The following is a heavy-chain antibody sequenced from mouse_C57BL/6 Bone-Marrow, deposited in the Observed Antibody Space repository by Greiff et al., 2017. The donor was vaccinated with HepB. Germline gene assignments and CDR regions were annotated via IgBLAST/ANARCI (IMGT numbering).Heavy chain of an antibody. CDR2: IDPNSGGT. V-gene: IGHV1-72*01. CDR3: ARCYYGSSNYFDY. J-gene: IGHJ2*01. D-gene: IGHD1-1*01. Sequence: QVQLQQPGAELVKPGASVKLSCKASGYTFTSYWMHWVKQRPGRGLEWIGRIDPNSGGTKYNEKFKSKATLTVDKPSSTAYMQLSSRTSEDSAVYYCARCYYGSSNYFDYWGQGTTLTVSS. CDR1: GYTFTSYW.